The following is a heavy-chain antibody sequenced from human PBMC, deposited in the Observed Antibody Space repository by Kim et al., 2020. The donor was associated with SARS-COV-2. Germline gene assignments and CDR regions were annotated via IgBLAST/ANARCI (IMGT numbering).Heavy chain of an antibody. J-gene: IGHJ6*02. D-gene: IGHD3-3*01. CDR1: GGSISSYY. V-gene: IGHV4-4*07. Sequence: SETLSLTCTVSGGSISSYYWSWIRQPAGKGLEWIGRIYTSGSTNYNPSLKSRVTMSVDTSKNQFSLKLSSVTAADTAVYYCARVSISRDFWSGYGMDVWGQGTTVTVSS. CDR3: ARVSISRDFWSGYGMDV. CDR2: IYTSGST.